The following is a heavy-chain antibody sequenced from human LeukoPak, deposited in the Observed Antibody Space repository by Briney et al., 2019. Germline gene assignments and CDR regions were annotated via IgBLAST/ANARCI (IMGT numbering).Heavy chain of an antibody. D-gene: IGHD6-13*01. CDR3: TRGRKAAAGTGAFDI. CDR2: IRSKAYGGTT. V-gene: IGHV3-49*04. J-gene: IGHJ3*02. CDR1: GFTFGDYA. Sequence: GGPLRLSCTASGFTFGDYAMSWVRQAPGKGLEWVGFIRSKAYGGTTEYAASVKGRFTISRDDSKSIAYLQMNSLKTEDTAVYYCTRGRKAAAGTGAFDIWGQGTMVTVSS.